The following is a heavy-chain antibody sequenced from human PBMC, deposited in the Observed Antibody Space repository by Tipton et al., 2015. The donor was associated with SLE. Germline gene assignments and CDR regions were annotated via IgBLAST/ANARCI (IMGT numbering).Heavy chain of an antibody. CDR1: GASISSYY. CDR2: IYPSGSI. CDR3: VAGCSGGTCYDDY. V-gene: IGHV4-4*07. J-gene: IGHJ4*02. Sequence: TLSLTCTVSGASISSYYWGWIRQPAGKGLEWIGRIYPSGSINYNPSLKSRVTMSVDTSKNQFSLKLTSVTAADTAVYYCVAGCSGGTCYDDYWGQGTLVTVSS. D-gene: IGHD2-15*01.